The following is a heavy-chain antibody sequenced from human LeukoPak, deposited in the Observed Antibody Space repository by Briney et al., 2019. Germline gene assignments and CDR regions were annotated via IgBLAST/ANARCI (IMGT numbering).Heavy chain of an antibody. CDR2: MFYSGST. CDR3: ARHVVGNYDLLSFDY. V-gene: IGHV4-39*01. Sequence: SETLSLTCGVSGGSIISSSYYWGWIRQPPGKGLEWIASMFYSGSTYYNPSLKSRVTMSVDTTENQFSLKLSSVTAADTAVYYCARHVVGNYDLLSFDYWGQGSLVTVSS. J-gene: IGHJ4*02. D-gene: IGHD2-21*01. CDR1: GGSIISSSYY.